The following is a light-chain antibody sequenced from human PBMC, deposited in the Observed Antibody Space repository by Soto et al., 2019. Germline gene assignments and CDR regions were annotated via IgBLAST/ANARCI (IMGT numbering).Light chain of an antibody. CDR3: QQYGSSPLIS. J-gene: IGKJ5*01. Sequence: IVLTQSQATLSLSQGERATLSCSASQNISSYLIWYPKKPGQVPRLLRYAASPRATGIPARFSGSGSGTEFTLTIRSLQSEDFAVYDGQQYGSSPLISVGQGTRLEIK. CDR1: QNISSY. V-gene: IGKV3-15*01. CDR2: AAS.